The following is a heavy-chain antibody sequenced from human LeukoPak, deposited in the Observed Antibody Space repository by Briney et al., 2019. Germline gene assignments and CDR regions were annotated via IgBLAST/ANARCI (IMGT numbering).Heavy chain of an antibody. CDR1: GYSFTSYW. J-gene: IGHJ4*02. Sequence: GESLKISCKGSGYSFTSYWIGWVRQMPGKGLEWKGIIYPGDSDTRYSPSFQGQVTISADKSISTAYLQWSSLKASDTAMYYCARHREGSSWYRSQYYFDYWGQGTLVTVSS. V-gene: IGHV5-51*01. CDR2: IYPGDSDT. CDR3: ARHREGSSWYRSQYYFDY. D-gene: IGHD6-13*01.